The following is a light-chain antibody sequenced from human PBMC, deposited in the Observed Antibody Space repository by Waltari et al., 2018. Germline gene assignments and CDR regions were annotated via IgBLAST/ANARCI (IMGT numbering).Light chain of an antibody. V-gene: IGLV1-40*01. J-gene: IGLJ3*02. CDR2: AND. CDR1: SSNIGAGHD. CDR3: QSYDNSLSGSRV. Sequence: QSVLTQPPSVSGAPGQRVTISCTGSSSNIGAGHDVHWYQQLPGTAPKLLIYANDNRPSGVLDRFSGSKSGTSASLAITGLQAEDEADYYCQSYDNSLSGSRVFGGGTKLTVL.